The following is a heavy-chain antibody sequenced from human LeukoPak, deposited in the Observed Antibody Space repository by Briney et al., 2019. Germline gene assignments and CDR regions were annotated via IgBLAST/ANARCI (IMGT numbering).Heavy chain of an antibody. CDR2: INPNSGDT. CDR1: GYTFSGYY. V-gene: IGHV1-2*02. J-gene: IGHJ4*02. D-gene: IGHD6-13*01. Sequence: GASVKVSCKASGYTFSGYYMHWVRQAPGQGLEWMGWINPNSGDTNYAQKFQGRVTMTRDTSISTTYMELRSLRSDDTAVYYCARDPPRRRIYSSSWYRFDYWGQGTLVTVSS. CDR3: ARDPPRRRIYSSSWYRFDY.